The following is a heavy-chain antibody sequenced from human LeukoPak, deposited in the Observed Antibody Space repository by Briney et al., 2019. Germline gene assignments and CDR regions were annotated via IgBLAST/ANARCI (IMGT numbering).Heavy chain of an antibody. J-gene: IGHJ3*01. Sequence: GGSLRLSCAASGFTFSKAWISWVRQAPGKWLEWVGRIRSKTDGGTTEYAAPVKGRFTISRDDSKSTLSLQINSLKNEDTSVYYCARGIFGVVNDAFDLWGQGTMVTVSS. CDR3: ARGIFGVVNDAFDL. V-gene: IGHV3-15*01. CDR2: IRSKTDGGTT. D-gene: IGHD3-3*01. CDR1: GFTFSKAW.